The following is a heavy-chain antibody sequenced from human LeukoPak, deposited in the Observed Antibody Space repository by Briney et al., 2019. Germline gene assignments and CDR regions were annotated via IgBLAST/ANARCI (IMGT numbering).Heavy chain of an antibody. J-gene: IGHJ4*02. CDR3: ARLIAAAGRGIDH. CDR1: GGSISSSTYY. V-gene: IGHV4-39*01. CDR2: IYYSGRT. Sequence: SETLSLTCTVSGGSISSSTYYWGWGRQPPGRGGEGVGSIYYSGRTYYNPSLKPPVTISVDTSKNQFSLKLTSVTAADTAVYYCARLIAAAGRGIDHWGQGTLVTVSS. D-gene: IGHD6-13*01.